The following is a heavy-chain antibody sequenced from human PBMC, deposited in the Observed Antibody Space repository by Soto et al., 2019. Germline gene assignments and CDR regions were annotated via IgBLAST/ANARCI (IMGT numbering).Heavy chain of an antibody. CDR1: GFTFSSYA. V-gene: IGHV3-23*01. CDR3: AKAWMDNARQRYFDH. D-gene: IGHD5-12*01. J-gene: IGHJ4*02. CDR2: ISGSGGST. Sequence: GGSLRLCCAASGFTFSSYAMSWVRQAPGKGLEWVSAISGSGGSTYYADPVKGRFTISRDNSKNTLYLQMNSLRAEDTAVYSCAKAWMDNARQRYFDHWGQGTLVTVSS.